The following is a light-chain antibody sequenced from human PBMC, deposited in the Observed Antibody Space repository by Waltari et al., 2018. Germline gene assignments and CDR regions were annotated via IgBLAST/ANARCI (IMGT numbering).Light chain of an antibody. V-gene: IGKV3-11*01. Sequence: EVVLTQSPATLSLSPGEGATLSCRASQSVSTSLAWYHQKPGQPPRLLIYDTSNRASGIPARFSASGSGTDFTLSITSLEPEDFAVYYCQQRNIWPLTFGGGTKVEIK. CDR3: QQRNIWPLT. CDR1: QSVSTS. CDR2: DTS. J-gene: IGKJ4*01.